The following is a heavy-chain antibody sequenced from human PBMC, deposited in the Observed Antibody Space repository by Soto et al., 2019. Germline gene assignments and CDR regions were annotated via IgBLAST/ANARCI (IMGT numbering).Heavy chain of an antibody. CDR3: ARVVPGAEAWFGP. CDR2: ISLYSDGT. Sequence: ASVKVSCKTSGDTFSNYGITWVLQAPGQPLEWLGWISLYSDGTNYAQKFQGRVSMTTDTSTTTAYMELRSLRSDDTAVYYCARVVPGAEAWFGPWGQGTLVTVSS. CDR1: GDTFSNYG. D-gene: IGHD2-2*01. J-gene: IGHJ5*02. V-gene: IGHV1-18*01.